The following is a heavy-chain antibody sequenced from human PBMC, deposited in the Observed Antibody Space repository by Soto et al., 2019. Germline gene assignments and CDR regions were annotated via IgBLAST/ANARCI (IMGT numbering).Heavy chain of an antibody. CDR3: ARERVNYYDSSGHYAFDI. Sequence: ASVKVSCKASGYTFTSYSMHWVRQAPGQRLEWMGWINAGNGNTKYSQKFQGRVTITRDTSASTAYMELSSLRSEDTAVYYCARERVNYYDSSGHYAFDIWGQGTRVTV. J-gene: IGHJ3*02. D-gene: IGHD3-22*01. V-gene: IGHV1-3*01. CDR1: GYTFTSYS. CDR2: INAGNGNT.